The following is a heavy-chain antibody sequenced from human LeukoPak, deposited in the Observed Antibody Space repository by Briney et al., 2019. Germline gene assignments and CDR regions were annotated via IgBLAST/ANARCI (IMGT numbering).Heavy chain of an antibody. CDR2: IKQDGSEK. Sequence: GGSLRLSCAASRFPFSSHWMSWVRQAPGKGLEWVGNIKQDGSEKYYVDSVKGRFTISRDNAKNSLYLQMNGLRAEDTAVYYCAREGYQFLRNNYYYYIDVWGKGTTVTVSS. D-gene: IGHD2-2*01. CDR3: AREGYQFLRNNYYYYIDV. CDR1: RFPFSSHW. J-gene: IGHJ6*03. V-gene: IGHV3-7*01.